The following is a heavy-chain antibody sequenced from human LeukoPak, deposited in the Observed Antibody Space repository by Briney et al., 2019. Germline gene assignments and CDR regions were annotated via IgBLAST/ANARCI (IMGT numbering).Heavy chain of an antibody. CDR2: IFYSGTT. V-gene: IGHV4-59*01. Sequence: SETLSLTCTVSGGSISGYYWSWIRQPPGKGLEWIGYIFYSGTTNYNPSLKSRVTISVDTSKNQFSLKLSSVTAADTAVYYCARGEWDLLFDYWGQGTLVTVSS. CDR1: GGSISGYY. J-gene: IGHJ4*02. D-gene: IGHD1-26*01. CDR3: ARGEWDLLFDY.